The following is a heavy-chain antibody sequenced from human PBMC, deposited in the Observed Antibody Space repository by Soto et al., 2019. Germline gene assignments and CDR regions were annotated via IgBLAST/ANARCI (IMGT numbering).Heavy chain of an antibody. CDR2: IKEDGSEK. J-gene: IGHJ4*02. D-gene: IGHD3-10*01. CDR1: GNTFSDYW. Sequence: EVQLVESGGGLVQPGGSLRLSCAASGNTFSDYWMSWVRQAPGKGLEWVANIKEDGSEKYYVDSVKGRFTISRDNAKNSLYMQMNSLRAEDTAVYYCARDYNREFDYWGQGTPVTVPS. CDR3: ARDYNREFDY. V-gene: IGHV3-7*05.